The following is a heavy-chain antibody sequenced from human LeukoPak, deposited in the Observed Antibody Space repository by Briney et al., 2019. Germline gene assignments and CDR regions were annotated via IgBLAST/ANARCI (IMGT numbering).Heavy chain of an antibody. CDR2: IYSRGTT. Sequence: EWIGYIYSRGTTNYNPSLKSRVTISVDTSKNQFSLKLSSVTAADTAVYYCARGRYEGIDYWGQGTLVTVSS. V-gene: IGHV4-59*09. D-gene: IGHD3-3*01. J-gene: IGHJ4*02. CDR3: ARGRYEGIDY.